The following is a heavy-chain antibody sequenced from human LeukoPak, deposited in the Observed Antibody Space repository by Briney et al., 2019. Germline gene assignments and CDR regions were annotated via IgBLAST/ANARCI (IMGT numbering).Heavy chain of an antibody. Sequence: GASVKVSCKASGYTFTSYDINWVRQATGQGLEYMGWMHPNSGDTGYAQKFQGRVTMTRNTSISTAYMELRSLRSEGTAVYYCARVKEDAFDIWGQETMVTVSS. V-gene: IGHV1-8*01. CDR2: MHPNSGDT. J-gene: IGHJ3*02. CDR3: ARVKEDAFDI. CDR1: GYTFTSYD.